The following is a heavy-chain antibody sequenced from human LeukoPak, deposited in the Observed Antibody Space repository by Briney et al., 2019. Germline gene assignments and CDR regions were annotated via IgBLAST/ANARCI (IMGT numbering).Heavy chain of an antibody. CDR2: IRYDGSNK. V-gene: IGHV3-30*02. J-gene: IGHJ4*02. CDR1: GFTFSSYG. CDR3: ATHPGSSGDY. D-gene: IGHD6-6*01. Sequence: GGSLRLSCGASGFTFSSYGMHWVRQAPGKGLEWVAFIRYDGSNKYYADSVKGRFTISRDNSKNTLYLQMNSLRAEDTAVYYCATHPGSSGDYWGQGTLVTVSS.